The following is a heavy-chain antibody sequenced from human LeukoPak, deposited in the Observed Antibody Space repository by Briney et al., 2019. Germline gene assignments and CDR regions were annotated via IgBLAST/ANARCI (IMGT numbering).Heavy chain of an antibody. CDR3: ARERTMVGGADI. CDR2: MYNSGST. V-gene: IGHV4-61*02. D-gene: IGHD2-21*01. CDR1: GGSISSDTCY. Sequence: SETLSLTCTVSGGSISSDTCYWSWIRQPAGKGLEWIGRMYNSGSTNYNPSLKSRVTISVDTSNNQFSLRLSSVTAADTAVYYCARERTMVGGADIRGQGTKVTVSS. J-gene: IGHJ3*02.